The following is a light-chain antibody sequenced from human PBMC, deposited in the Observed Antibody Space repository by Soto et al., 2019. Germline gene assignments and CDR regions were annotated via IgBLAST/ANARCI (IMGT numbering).Light chain of an antibody. CDR1: QTVSTY. J-gene: IGKJ1*01. V-gene: IGKV1-39*01. CDR2: ATS. Sequence: DTQMTQSPSSLSASVGDRISITCRASQTVSTYLNWYQQKAGQAPTLLLSATSTLQSGVPSRFSGSGSGTEFTLTIPSLQPEDFAAYYCQQTYTTPRTCGQGTKVAF. CDR3: QQTYTTPRT.